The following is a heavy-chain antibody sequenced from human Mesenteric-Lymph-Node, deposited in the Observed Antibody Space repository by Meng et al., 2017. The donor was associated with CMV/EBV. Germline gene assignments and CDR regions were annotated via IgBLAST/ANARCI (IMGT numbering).Heavy chain of an antibody. V-gene: IGHV3-53*01. J-gene: IGHJ6*02. D-gene: IGHD1-26*01. CDR2: IYSDGST. Sequence: GESLKISCAASGFTVSSNYMSWVRQAPGKGLEWVSVIYSDGSTYYADSVKGRFTISRDNSKNTLYLQMNSLRAEDTAVYYCARDGFGATRDFYFYGMDVWGQGTTVTVSS. CDR3: ARDGFGATRDFYFYGMDV. CDR1: GFTVSSNY.